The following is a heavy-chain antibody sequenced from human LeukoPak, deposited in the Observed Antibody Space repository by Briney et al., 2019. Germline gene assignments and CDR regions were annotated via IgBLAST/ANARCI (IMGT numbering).Heavy chain of an antibody. J-gene: IGHJ3*02. CDR1: GGTFSSYA. V-gene: IGHV1-69*01. Sequence: SVTVSCKASGGTFSSYAISWVRQAPGQGLEWLGGIIPIFGTANYAQKIQGRVTITGDESKSTAYMELNNLRSEDTAVYYCARDLRGLHATCGAFDIWGQGTMVTVSS. D-gene: IGHD4-11*01. CDR2: IIPIFGTA. CDR3: ARDLRGLHATCGAFDI.